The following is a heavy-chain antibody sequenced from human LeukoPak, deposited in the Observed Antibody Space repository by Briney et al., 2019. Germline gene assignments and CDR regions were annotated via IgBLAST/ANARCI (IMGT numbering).Heavy chain of an antibody. CDR1: GFTFSSYG. V-gene: IGHV3-23*01. J-gene: IGHJ4*02. Sequence: GGSLRLSCAASGFTFSSYGMSWVRQAPGKGLEWVSAISGSGGSTYYADSVKGRFTISRDNAKNSMYLQMNSLRAEDTAVYYCARDFDAGIVVAGFDYWGQGTLVTVSS. D-gene: IGHD6-19*01. CDR3: ARDFDAGIVVAGFDY. CDR2: ISGSGGST.